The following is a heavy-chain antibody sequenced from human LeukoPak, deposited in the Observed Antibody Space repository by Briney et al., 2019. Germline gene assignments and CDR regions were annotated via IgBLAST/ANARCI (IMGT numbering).Heavy chain of an antibody. CDR2: IYNNHSTI. V-gene: IGHV3-48*03. Sequence: GGSLRLSCAASGFTFSTYEMNWVRQAPGKGLEWISYIYNNHSTIYYADSVKGRFTISRDNPKNTLYLQMNSLRAEDTAVYYCARDRVTRGYSYGIPVYGLDVWGQGSTVIVSS. CDR1: GFTFSTYE. CDR3: ARDRVTRGYSYGIPVYGLDV. D-gene: IGHD5-18*01. J-gene: IGHJ6*01.